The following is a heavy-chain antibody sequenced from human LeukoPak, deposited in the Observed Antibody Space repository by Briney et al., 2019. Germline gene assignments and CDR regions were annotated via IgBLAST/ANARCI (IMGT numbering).Heavy chain of an antibody. V-gene: IGHV4-59*12. CDR2: IYYSGST. CDR3: ASWRLYDSSGYYHSYYFDY. D-gene: IGHD3-22*01. Sequence: SETLSLTCTVSGGSISSYHWSWIRQPPGKGLEWIGYIYYSGSTNYNPPLKSRVTISIDTSKHQFSLNLSSVTAADTAMYYCASWRLYDSSGYYHSYYFDYWGQGTLVTVSS. CDR1: GGSISSYH. J-gene: IGHJ4*02.